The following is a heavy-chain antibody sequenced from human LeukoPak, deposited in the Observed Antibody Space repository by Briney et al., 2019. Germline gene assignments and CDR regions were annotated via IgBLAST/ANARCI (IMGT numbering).Heavy chain of an antibody. CDR2: IRSKSNSYAT. CDR1: GFTLSGSA. Sequence: GGSLRLSCAASGFTLSGSAMHWVRQASGKGLEWVGRIRSKSNSYATAYAASVKGRFTISRDDSQNTAYLQMNSLKTEDTAVYYCTRLFAGNWFDPWGQGTLVTVSS. V-gene: IGHV3-73*01. J-gene: IGHJ5*02. CDR3: TRLFAGNWFDP.